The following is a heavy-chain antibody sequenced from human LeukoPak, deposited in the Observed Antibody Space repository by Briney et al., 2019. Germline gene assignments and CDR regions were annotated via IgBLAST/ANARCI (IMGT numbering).Heavy chain of an antibody. J-gene: IGHJ4*02. Sequence: ASVKVSCKASGYKFTNYGISWGRQAPGQGLEWRGWISPYNGNTIYAQKSQGRVTMTTDTSTSTDYMELRSLRSDDTAVYYWARGSPPRVYYDRSGYYSYYFDYWGQGTLVTVSS. D-gene: IGHD3-22*01. CDR2: ISPYNGNT. CDR3: ARGSPPRVYYDRSGYYSYYFDY. V-gene: IGHV1-18*01. CDR1: GYKFTNYG.